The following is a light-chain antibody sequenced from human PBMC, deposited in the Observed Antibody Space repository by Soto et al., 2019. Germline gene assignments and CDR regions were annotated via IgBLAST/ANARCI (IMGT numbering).Light chain of an antibody. J-gene: IGKJ5*01. V-gene: IGKV3D-11*03. CDR2: DST. CDR1: HSVNSK. CDR3: HQRNQ. Sequence: EIVMTQSPATLSVSPGERATLSCRASHSVNSKLAWYQQKPGRAPRLLIYDSTNRAAGIPARFSGSRSGTDFTLTISSVEPEDFAMYYCHQRNQFGQGTRLEIK.